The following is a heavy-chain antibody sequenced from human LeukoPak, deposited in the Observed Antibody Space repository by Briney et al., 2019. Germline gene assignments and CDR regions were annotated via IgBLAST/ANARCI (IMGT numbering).Heavy chain of an antibody. J-gene: IGHJ4*02. D-gene: IGHD6-25*01. CDR3: AGVPGSGWTFDY. CDR1: GFNFRNCW. V-gene: IGHV3-7*03. CDR2: IKADGSEI. Sequence: GGSLRLSCAASGFNFRNCWMNWVRQAPGKGLEWVATIKADGSEIYYVDSVKGRFTISRDNADNSLYLQMHSLRADDTAIYYCAGVPGSGWTFDYWGQGTLVTVSS.